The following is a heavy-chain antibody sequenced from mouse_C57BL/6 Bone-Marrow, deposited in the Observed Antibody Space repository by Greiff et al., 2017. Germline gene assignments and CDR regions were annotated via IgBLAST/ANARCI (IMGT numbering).Heavy chain of an antibody. V-gene: IGHV1-52*01. J-gene: IGHJ2*01. CDR3: AGCFYFDY. CDR2: IDPSDSET. CDR1: GYTFTSYW. Sequence: QVQLQQPGAELVRPGSSVKLSCKASGYTFTSYWMHWVKQRPIQGLEWIGNIDPSDSETHYNQKFKDKATLTVDKSSSTAYMQRSSLTSEDASVYYCAGCFYFDYWGQGTTLTVSS.